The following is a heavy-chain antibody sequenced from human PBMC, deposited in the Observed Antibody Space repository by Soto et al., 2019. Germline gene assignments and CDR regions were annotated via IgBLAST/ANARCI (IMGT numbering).Heavy chain of an antibody. CDR1: GFTLSMYS. Sequence: GWALRLSCEVPGFTLSMYSMTWVRQAPGKGLEWVAKIPQEGSDGHYVDSVKGRFTISRDNAKNSVYLQMNSLRAEDTAVYYCARDQLILPAHDFFYGSDVWGQGAKVTVSS. CDR3: ARDQLILPAHDFFYGSDV. CDR2: IPQEGSDG. V-gene: IGHV3-7*03. D-gene: IGHD2-21*02. J-gene: IGHJ6*02.